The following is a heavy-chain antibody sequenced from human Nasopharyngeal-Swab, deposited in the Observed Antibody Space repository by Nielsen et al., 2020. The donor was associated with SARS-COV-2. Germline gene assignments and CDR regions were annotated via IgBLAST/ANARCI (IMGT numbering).Heavy chain of an antibody. V-gene: IGHV4-59*01. J-gene: IGHJ4*02. CDR3: ARTGYSSGWYFILGY. Sequence: SETLSLTCTVSGGSISSYYWSWIRQPPGKGLEWIGYIYYSGRTNYNPSLKSRVTISVDTSKNQFSLKLSSVTAADTAVYYCARTGYSSGWYFILGYWGQGTLVTVSS. D-gene: IGHD6-19*01. CDR1: GGSISSYY. CDR2: IYYSGRT.